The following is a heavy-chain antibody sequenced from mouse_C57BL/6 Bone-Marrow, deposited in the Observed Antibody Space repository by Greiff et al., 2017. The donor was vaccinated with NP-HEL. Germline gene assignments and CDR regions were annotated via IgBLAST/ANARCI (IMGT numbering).Heavy chain of an antibody. J-gene: IGHJ1*03. Sequence: EVKLMESGGGLVQSGRSLRLSCATSGFTFSDFYMEWVRQAPGKGLEWIAASRNKANDYTTEYSASVKGRFIVSRDTSQSILYLQMNALRAEDTAIYYCARAYYSFHWYFDVWGTGTTVTVSS. CDR3: ARAYYSFHWYFDV. CDR2: SRNKANDYTT. V-gene: IGHV7-1*01. D-gene: IGHD2-12*01. CDR1: GFTFSDFY.